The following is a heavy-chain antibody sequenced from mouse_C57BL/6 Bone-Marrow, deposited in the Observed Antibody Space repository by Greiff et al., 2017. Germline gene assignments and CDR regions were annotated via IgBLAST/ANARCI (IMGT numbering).Heavy chain of an antibody. Sequence: QVQLQQPGAELVKPGASVKLSCKASGYTFTSYWMHWVKQRPGQGLEWIGMIHPNSGSTNYNEKFKSKATLTVDKSSSTAYMQLSSLTSEDSAVYYCARGRGQLSPYFDYWGQGTTLTVSS. D-gene: IGHD3-2*02. V-gene: IGHV1-64*01. CDR3: ARGRGQLSPYFDY. CDR2: IHPNSGST. CDR1: GYTFTSYW. J-gene: IGHJ2*01.